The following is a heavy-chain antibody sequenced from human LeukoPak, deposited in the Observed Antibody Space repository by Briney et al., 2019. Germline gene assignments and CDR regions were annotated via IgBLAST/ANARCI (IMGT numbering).Heavy chain of an antibody. V-gene: IGHV3-74*01. J-gene: IGHJ5*02. CDR3: ARVRGESPRWFDP. CDR2: INSDGSSS. CDR1: GFTFSSYG. D-gene: IGHD3-10*01. Sequence: GGSLRLSCAASGFTFSSYGMHWVRQAPGKGLVWVSRINSDGSSSNYADSVKGRFTISRDNAKNTLYLQMNSLQAEDTAVYYCARVRGESPRWFDPWGQGTLVTVSS.